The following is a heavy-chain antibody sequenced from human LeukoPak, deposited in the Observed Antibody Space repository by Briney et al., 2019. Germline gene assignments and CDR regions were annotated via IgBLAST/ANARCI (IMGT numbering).Heavy chain of an antibody. CDR1: GFTVSRNY. Sequence: GGSLRLSCAASGFTVSRNYMSWVRQAPGKGLEWVSVIYSGGSTYFADSVKGRFTISRDNSKNTLYLQMNSLRAEDTAVYYCARVDSSGWFYFDNWGQGILVTVSS. CDR2: IYSGGST. CDR3: ARVDSSGWFYFDN. J-gene: IGHJ4*02. D-gene: IGHD6-19*01. V-gene: IGHV3-53*01.